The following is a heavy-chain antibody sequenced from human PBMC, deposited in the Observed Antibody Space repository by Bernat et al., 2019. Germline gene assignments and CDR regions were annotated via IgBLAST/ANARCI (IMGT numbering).Heavy chain of an antibody. Sequence: QVQLAESGGGVVQPGRSLRLSCAASGFTFSSYGMHWVRQAPGKGLEWVAVIWYDGSNKYYADSVKGRFTISRDNSKNTLYLQMNSLRAEDTAVYYCAGGGSSSWYDAFDIWGQGTMVTVSS. CDR1: GFTFSSYG. CDR3: AGGGSSSWYDAFDI. D-gene: IGHD6-13*01. CDR2: IWYDGSNK. V-gene: IGHV3-33*01. J-gene: IGHJ3*02.